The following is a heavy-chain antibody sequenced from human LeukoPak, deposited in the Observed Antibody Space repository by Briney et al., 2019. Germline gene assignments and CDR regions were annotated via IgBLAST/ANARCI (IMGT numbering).Heavy chain of an antibody. CDR3: ARFDGSYSFDY. Sequence: GASVEVSCKASGGTFSSYAISWVRQAPGQGLEWMGWMNPNSGNTGYAQKFQGRVTMTRNTSISTAYMELSSLRSEDTAVYYCARFDGSYSFDYWGQGTLVTVSS. D-gene: IGHD1-26*01. CDR2: MNPNSGNT. V-gene: IGHV1-8*02. J-gene: IGHJ4*02. CDR1: GGTFSSYA.